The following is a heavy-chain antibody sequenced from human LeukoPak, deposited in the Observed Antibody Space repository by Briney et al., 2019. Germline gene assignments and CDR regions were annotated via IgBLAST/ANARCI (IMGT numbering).Heavy chain of an antibody. V-gene: IGHV1-46*01. Sequence: ASVKVSCKASGYTFTSYYMHWVRQAPGQGLEWMGIINPSGGSTSYAQKFQGRVTMTRDTSTSTVYMELSSLRSEDTAVYYCARDLNGGSRDNWFDPWGQGTLVTVSS. D-gene: IGHD2-15*01. J-gene: IGHJ5*02. CDR2: INPSGGST. CDR3: ARDLNGGSRDNWFDP. CDR1: GYTFTSYY.